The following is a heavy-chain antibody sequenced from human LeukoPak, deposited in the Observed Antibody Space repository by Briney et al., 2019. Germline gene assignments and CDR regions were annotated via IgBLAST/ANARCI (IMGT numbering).Heavy chain of an antibody. CDR1: GFTFYDYA. Sequence: QPGGSLRLSCAASGFTFYDYAMHWVWQAPGKGLEWVSGISWNSGSIGYADSVKGRFTISRDNAKNSLYLQMNSLRAEDTALYYCAKDIGDLGFDYWGQGTLVTVSS. D-gene: IGHD4-17*01. V-gene: IGHV3-9*01. CDR3: AKDIGDLGFDY. CDR2: ISWNSGSI. J-gene: IGHJ4*02.